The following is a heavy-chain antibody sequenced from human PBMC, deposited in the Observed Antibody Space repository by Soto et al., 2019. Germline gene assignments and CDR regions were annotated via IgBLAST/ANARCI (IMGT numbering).Heavy chain of an antibody. CDR1: GFTFSSYA. V-gene: IGHV3-23*01. J-gene: IGHJ4*02. CDR3: AKDVSVRSTVREDY. D-gene: IGHD4-17*01. Sequence: PGGSLRLSCAASGFTFSSYAMSWVRQAPGKGLEWVSAISGSGGSTYYADSVKGRFTISRDNSKNTLYLQMNSLRAEDTAVYYCAKDVSVRSTVREDYWGQGTLVTVSS. CDR2: ISGSGGST.